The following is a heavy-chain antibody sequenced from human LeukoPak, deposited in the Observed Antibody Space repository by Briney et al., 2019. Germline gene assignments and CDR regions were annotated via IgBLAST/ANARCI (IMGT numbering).Heavy chain of an antibody. CDR1: GFTLSNYW. Sequence: GESLTLSCAASGFTLSNYWVHWVRQAPGEGLVWVSRINEPGTWPTYEDSVRGRFTISRDNAKNTLSLQMNSLGPEDTAVYYCVRDVWGDRDGYFDYWGQGTLVTVSS. V-gene: IGHV3-74*03. CDR2: INEPGTWP. CDR3: VRDVWGDRDGYFDY. D-gene: IGHD3-16*01. J-gene: IGHJ4*02.